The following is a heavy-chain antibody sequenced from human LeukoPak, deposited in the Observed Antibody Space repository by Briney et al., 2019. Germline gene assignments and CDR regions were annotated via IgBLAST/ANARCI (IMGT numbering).Heavy chain of an antibody. D-gene: IGHD3-10*02. CDR3: ARVGWATTVFGDFDGPADWFDP. Sequence: PSETLSLTCTVSGVSIRSYFWSWIRQPPGKGLEWIGHTYYGAGTNYNPSLQSRVTISVDTSKSQLSLRLRSVTAADTAVYYCARVGWATTVFGDFDGPADWFDPWGQGTLVTVSS. CDR1: GVSIRSYF. CDR2: TYYGAGT. J-gene: IGHJ5*02. V-gene: IGHV4-59*01.